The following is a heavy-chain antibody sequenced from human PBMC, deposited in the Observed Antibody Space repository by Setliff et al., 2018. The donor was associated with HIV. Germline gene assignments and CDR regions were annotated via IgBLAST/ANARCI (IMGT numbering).Heavy chain of an antibody. Sequence: SETLSLTCTVSGDSIGSGGYYWSWIREPPGKGLEWIGYIYYSGSTNYNPSLKSRVTISVDTSKNQFSLRLSSVTAADTAVYYCARGVDGSYRKFFDNWGQGTLVTVSS. CDR2: IYYSGST. CDR1: GDSIGSGGYY. CDR3: ARGVDGSYRKFFDN. V-gene: IGHV4-61*08. J-gene: IGHJ4*02. D-gene: IGHD1-26*01.